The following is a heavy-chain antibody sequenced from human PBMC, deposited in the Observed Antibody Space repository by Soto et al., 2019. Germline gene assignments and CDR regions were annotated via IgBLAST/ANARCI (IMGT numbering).Heavy chain of an antibody. CDR1: GYTFTGYY. CDR2: INPNSGGT. J-gene: IGHJ4*02. D-gene: IGHD1-20*01. CDR3: ARVGNWNRYYFDY. V-gene: IGHV1-2*02. Sequence: ASVKVSCKASGYTFTGYYMHWVRQAPGQGLEWMGWINPNSGGTNYAQKFQGRVTMTRDTSISTAYMELSRLRSDDTAVYYCARVGNWNRYYFDYWGQGTRVTVSS.